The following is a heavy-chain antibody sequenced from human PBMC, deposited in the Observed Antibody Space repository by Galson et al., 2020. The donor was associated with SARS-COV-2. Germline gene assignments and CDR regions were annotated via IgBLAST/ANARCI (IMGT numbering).Heavy chain of an antibody. Sequence: KIGESLMISCAASGFTFSSYSMNWVRQAPGKGLEWVSSISSSSSYIYYADSVKGRFTISRDNAKNSLYLQMNSLRAEDTAVYYCARDFIWLPGSLDDWGQGTLVTVSS. CDR3: ARDFIWLPGSLDD. V-gene: IGHV3-21*01. D-gene: IGHD5-18*01. CDR2: ISSSSSYI. J-gene: IGHJ4*02. CDR1: GFTFSSYS.